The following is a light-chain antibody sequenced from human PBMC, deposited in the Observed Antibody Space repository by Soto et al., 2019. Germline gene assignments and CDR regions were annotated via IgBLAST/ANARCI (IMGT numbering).Light chain of an antibody. CDR1: STDVGGYNY. V-gene: IGLV2-14*01. CDR3: SSYTSNKTLVA. J-gene: IGLJ2*01. Sequence: QSALTQPASVSGSPGQSITISCTGTSTDVGGYNYVSWYQQHPGKAPKLIIYDVSNRPSGVSNRFSGSKSGSTASLTISGLQVEDEADYYCSSYTSNKTLVAFGGGTKLTVL. CDR2: DVS.